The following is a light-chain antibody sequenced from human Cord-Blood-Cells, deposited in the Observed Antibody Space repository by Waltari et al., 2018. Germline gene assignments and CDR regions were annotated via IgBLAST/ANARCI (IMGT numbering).Light chain of an antibody. J-gene: IGKJ2*01. CDR2: AAS. Sequence: DIQMTQSPSSLSASVGDRVTITCRASQSISSYLNWYQQKPGKAPKLLIYAASSLQSGVPSRFSGSGSGTEFTLTISSRQPEDFATYYCQQSYSTPYTFGQGTKLEIK. V-gene: IGKV1-39*01. CDR3: QQSYSTPYT. CDR1: QSISSY.